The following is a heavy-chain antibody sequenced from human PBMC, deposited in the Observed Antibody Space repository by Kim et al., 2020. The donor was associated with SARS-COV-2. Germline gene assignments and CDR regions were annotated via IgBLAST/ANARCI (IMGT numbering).Heavy chain of an antibody. V-gene: IGHV4-31*03. Sequence: SETLSLTCTVSGGSISSGGYYWSWIRQHPGKGLEWIGYIYYSGSTYYNPSLKSRVTISVDTSKNQFSLKLSSVTAADTAVYYCARATKIRGVFDYWGQGTLVTVSS. J-gene: IGHJ4*02. CDR2: IYYSGST. D-gene: IGHD3-10*01. CDR3: ARATKIRGVFDY. CDR1: GGSISSGGYY.